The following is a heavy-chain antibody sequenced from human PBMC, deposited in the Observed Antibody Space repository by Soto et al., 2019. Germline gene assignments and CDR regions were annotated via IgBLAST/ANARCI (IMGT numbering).Heavy chain of an antibody. J-gene: IGHJ3*02. CDR1: GYIFPSYG. CDR2: ISAYNGNT. D-gene: IGHD3-3*01. CDR3: ARDHLPGRITIFGVVDDAFDI. Sequence: ASVKVSCKASGYIFPSYGISWVRQAPGQGLEWMGWISAYNGNTNYAQKLQGRVTMTTDTSTSTAYMELRSLRSDDTAVYYCARDHLPGRITIFGVVDDAFDIWGQGTMVTVSS. V-gene: IGHV1-18*01.